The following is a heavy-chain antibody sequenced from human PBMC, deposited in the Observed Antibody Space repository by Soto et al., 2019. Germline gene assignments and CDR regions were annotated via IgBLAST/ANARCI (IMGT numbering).Heavy chain of an antibody. CDR1: GGSISGGDYY. D-gene: IGHD3-22*01. V-gene: IGHV4-30-4*01. CDR3: ARVEGYYDSSGYNWFDP. CDR2: IYYSGST. Sequence: QVQLQESGPGLVKPSQTLSLTCTVSGGSISGGDYYWTWIRQPPGKGLEWIGYIYYSGSTHYNPSLKSRLTISLDTSKNQFSLKLSSVTAADTAVYYCARVEGYYDSSGYNWFDPWGQGTLVTVSS. J-gene: IGHJ5*02.